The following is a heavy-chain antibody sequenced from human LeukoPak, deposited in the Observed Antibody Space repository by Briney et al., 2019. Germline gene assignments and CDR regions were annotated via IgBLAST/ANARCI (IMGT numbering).Heavy chain of an antibody. CDR2: ISYDGSNK. Sequence: QPGRSLRLSCAASGFTFSSYGMHWVRQAPGKGLEWVAVISYDGSNKYYADSVKGRFTISRDNSKNTLYLQMNSLRLEDTAVYYCARASDRMYDEYWEGYFSSFDFWGQGTLVTVSS. J-gene: IGHJ4*02. CDR3: ARASDRMYDEYWEGYFSSFDF. V-gene: IGHV3-30*03. CDR1: GFTFSSYG. D-gene: IGHD3-3*01.